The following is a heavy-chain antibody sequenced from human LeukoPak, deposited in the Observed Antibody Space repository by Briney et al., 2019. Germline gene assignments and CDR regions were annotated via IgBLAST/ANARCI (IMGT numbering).Heavy chain of an antibody. CDR2: IGGSGGGT. D-gene: IGHD6-19*01. Sequence: GGSLRLSCAASGFTFSTYAMSWVRQAPGKGLEWVSGIGGSGGGTYYADSVKGRLIIFRDTFKNTLYLQMNNLRAEDTAIYYCAKANSGSWKSGWFDPWGQGTLVTVSS. J-gene: IGHJ5*02. V-gene: IGHV3-23*01. CDR1: GFTFSTYA. CDR3: AKANSGSWKSGWFDP.